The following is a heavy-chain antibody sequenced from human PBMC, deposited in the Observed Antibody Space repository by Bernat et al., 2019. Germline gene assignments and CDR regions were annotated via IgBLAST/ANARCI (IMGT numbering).Heavy chain of an antibody. CDR1: GGSLSGYY. D-gene: IGHD1-26*01. CDR2: VNHSGRT. CDR3: ARLTWEVAQI. J-gene: IGHJ3*02. Sequence: QVQLQQWGAGLLKPSETLSLTCAMYGGSLSGYYWSWIRQPPGKGLEWIGEVNHSGRTNYYPSLKSRVTISINTSNNQFSPKLSSVTAADTAVYYCARLTWEVAQIWGQGTMVTVSS. V-gene: IGHV4-34*01.